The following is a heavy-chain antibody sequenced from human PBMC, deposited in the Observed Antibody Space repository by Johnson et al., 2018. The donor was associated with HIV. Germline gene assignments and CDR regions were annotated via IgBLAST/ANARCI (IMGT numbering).Heavy chain of an antibody. Sequence: VQLVESGGGLVKPGGSLRLSCAASGFTVSSNYMSWVRQAPGKGLEWVSVIYSGGSTYYADSVKGRFSISRDKSKNTLYLQMNSLRAEDTAQYYCAKTLFEGGYYLRQDALHIWGQGTVVTVS. J-gene: IGHJ3*02. V-gene: IGHV3-66*02. CDR2: IYSGGST. CDR3: AKTLFEGGYYLRQDALHI. D-gene: IGHD3-22*01. CDR1: GFTVSSNY.